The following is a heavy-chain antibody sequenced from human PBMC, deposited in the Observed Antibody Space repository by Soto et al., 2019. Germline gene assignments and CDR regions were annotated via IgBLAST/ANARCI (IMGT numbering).Heavy chain of an antibody. J-gene: IGHJ5*02. D-gene: IGHD3-10*01. CDR3: ATHADYYGSGSPNWFDP. Sequence: GASVKVSCKASGYTFTSYYMHWVRQAPGQGLEWMGRIIPILGIANYAQKFQGRVTITADKSTSTAYMELSSLRSEDTAVYYCATHADYYGSGSPNWFDPRGQGTLVTVSS. CDR1: GYTFTSYY. V-gene: IGHV1-69*02. CDR2: IIPILGIA.